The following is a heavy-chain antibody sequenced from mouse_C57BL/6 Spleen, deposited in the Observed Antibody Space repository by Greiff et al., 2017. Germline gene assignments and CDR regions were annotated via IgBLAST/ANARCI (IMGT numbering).Heavy chain of an antibody. CDR2: ISYSGST. CDR1: GYSITSGYD. Sequence: EVKLVESGPGMVKPSQSLSLTCTVTGYSITSGYDWHWIRHFPGNKLEWMGYISYSGSTNYNPSLKSRISITHDTSKNHFFLKLNSVTTEDTATYYCARALDGYGAMDYWGQGTSVTVSS. CDR3: ARALDGYGAMDY. J-gene: IGHJ4*01. V-gene: IGHV3-1*01. D-gene: IGHD2-2*01.